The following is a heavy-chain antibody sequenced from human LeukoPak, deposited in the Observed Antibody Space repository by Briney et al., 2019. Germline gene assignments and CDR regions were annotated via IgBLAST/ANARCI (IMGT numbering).Heavy chain of an antibody. D-gene: IGHD1-26*01. J-gene: IGHJ4*02. Sequence: GGSLRLSCAASGFTFSSYAISWVRQAPGKGLEWVSAISGSGGSTYYADSVKGRFTISRDNSKNTLYLQMNSLRAEDTALYYCAKGPSGYFDYWGQGTLVTVSS. V-gene: IGHV3-23*01. CDR3: AKGPSGYFDY. CDR1: GFTFSSYA. CDR2: ISGSGGST.